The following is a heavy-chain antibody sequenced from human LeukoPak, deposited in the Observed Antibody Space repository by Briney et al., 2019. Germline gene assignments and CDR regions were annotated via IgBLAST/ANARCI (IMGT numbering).Heavy chain of an antibody. J-gene: IGHJ4*02. CDR2: IYYSGST. D-gene: IGHD3-22*01. CDR3: ARSPYYYDSSGYHGVFDY. CDR1: GGSISSYY. V-gene: IGHV4-59*01. Sequence: PSETLSLTCTVSGGSISSYYWSWIRQPPGKGLEWIGYIYYSGSTNYNPSLKSRVTISVDTSKNQFSLKLSSVTAADTAVYYCARSPYYYDSSGYHGVFDYWGQGTLVTVSS.